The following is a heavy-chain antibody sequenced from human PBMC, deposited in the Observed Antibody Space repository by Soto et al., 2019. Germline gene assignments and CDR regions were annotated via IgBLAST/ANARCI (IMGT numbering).Heavy chain of an antibody. CDR3: ARGGSPLADPHYYGSGSYGPYYYYGMDV. V-gene: IGHV4-34*01. CDR1: GGSFSGYY. CDR2: INHSGST. J-gene: IGHJ6*02. D-gene: IGHD3-10*01. Sequence: PSETLSLTCAVYGGSFSGYYWSWIRQPPGKGLEWIGEINHSGSTNYNPSLKSRVTISVDTSKNQFSLKLSSVTAADTAVYYCARGGSPLADPHYYGSGSYGPYYYYGMDVWGQGTTVTVSS.